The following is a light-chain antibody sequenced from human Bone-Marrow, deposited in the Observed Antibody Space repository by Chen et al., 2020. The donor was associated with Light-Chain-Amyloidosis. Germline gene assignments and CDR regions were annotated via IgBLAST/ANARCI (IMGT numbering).Light chain of an antibody. Sequence: QPFLTQPPSASAPPGQMITISCYGVSSNVGNNYVSWYRHLPGTAPELLIFKDSRRPLGVPDRFSASKSGTSASRFIRGLRSEDEADYTCAAWDENLSTWEFGGGTRLTVL. J-gene: IGLJ3*02. CDR2: KDS. V-gene: IGLV1-47*01. CDR1: SSNVGNNY. CDR3: AAWDENLSTWE.